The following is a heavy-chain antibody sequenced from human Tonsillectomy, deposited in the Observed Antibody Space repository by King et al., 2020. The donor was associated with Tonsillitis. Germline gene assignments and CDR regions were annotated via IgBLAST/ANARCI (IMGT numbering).Heavy chain of an antibody. CDR3: AKLYYYDSSGGVFDI. CDR2: IYSDGRST. D-gene: IGHD3-22*01. V-gene: IGHV3-23*03. Sequence: VQLVESGGGLVQPGGSLRLSCVASGITYSSSAISWVRQAPGKGLEWVSVIYSDGRSTYYADSVKGRFTISGDNSKKSVYLQMNSLRAEDTAVYYCAKLYYYDSSGGVFDIWGQGTMVTVSS. J-gene: IGHJ3*02. CDR1: GITYSSSA.